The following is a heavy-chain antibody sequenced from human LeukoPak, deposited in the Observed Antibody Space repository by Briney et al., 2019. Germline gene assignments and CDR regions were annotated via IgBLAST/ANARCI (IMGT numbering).Heavy chain of an antibody. CDR2: ISGSGSST. V-gene: IGHV3-23*01. D-gene: IGHD6-13*01. J-gene: IGHJ5*02. Sequence: GGSLRLSCAASGFTFSSYAMSWVRQAPGKGLEWVSGISGSGSSTYYADSVKGRFTISRDKSKNTLYLQMNSLRAEDTAVYYCAKGAAAGRQDPNYNWFDPWGQGTLVTVSS. CDR3: AKGAAAGRQDPNYNWFDP. CDR1: GFTFSSYA.